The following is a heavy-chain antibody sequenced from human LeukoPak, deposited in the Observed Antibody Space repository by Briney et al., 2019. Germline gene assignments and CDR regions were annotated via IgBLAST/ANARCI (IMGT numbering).Heavy chain of an antibody. Sequence: GRSLRLSCAASGFRLSDYAMNWVRQAPGKGLEWVAIVAHDGSFTSYADSVKGRFGITRDDSTLYLEMNSLRVEDTALYYCAREMRGYYPHYWGQGTLLTVSS. V-gene: IGHV3-30*09. CDR2: VAHDGSFT. J-gene: IGHJ4*02. CDR3: AREMRGYYPHY. D-gene: IGHD3-3*01. CDR1: GFRLSDYA.